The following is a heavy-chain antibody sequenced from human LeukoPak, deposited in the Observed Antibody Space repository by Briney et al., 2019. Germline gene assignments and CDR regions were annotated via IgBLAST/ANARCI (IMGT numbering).Heavy chain of an antibody. J-gene: IGHJ4*02. D-gene: IGHD2-15*01. CDR1: GGTFSSYA. Sequence: SVKVSCKASGGTFSSYAMSRVRQAPGQGLEWMGRIIPILGIANYAQKFQGRVTITADKSTSTAYMELSSLRSEDTAVYYCARDCSGGSCYRFFDYWGQGTLVTVSS. V-gene: IGHV1-69*04. CDR3: ARDCSGGSCYRFFDY. CDR2: IIPILGIA.